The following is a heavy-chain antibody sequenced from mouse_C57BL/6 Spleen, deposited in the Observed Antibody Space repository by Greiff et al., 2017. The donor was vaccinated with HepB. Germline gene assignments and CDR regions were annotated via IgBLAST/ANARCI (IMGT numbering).Heavy chain of an antibody. V-gene: IGHV2-2*01. D-gene: IGHD1-1*01. CDR3: ARTPVVATRYYAMDY. Sequence: VKLQQSGPGLVQPSQSLSITCTVSGFSLTSYGVHWVRQSPGKGLEWLGVIWSGGSTDYNAAFISRLSISKDNSKSQVFFKMNSLQADDTAIYYCARTPVVATRYYAMDYWGQGTSVTVSS. CDR2: IWSGGST. J-gene: IGHJ4*01. CDR1: GFSLTSYG.